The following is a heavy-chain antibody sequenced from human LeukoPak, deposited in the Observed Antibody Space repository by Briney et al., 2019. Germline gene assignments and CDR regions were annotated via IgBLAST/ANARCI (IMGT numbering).Heavy chain of an antibody. CDR2: ISSTSGTI. J-gene: IGHJ4*02. D-gene: IGHD4-17*01. Sequence: PGGSLRLSCAASGFTFSSYAMNWVRQAPGKGLEWVSYISSTSGTIYYADSVKGRFTISRDNAKNSLYLQMNSLRAEDTAVYYCARGPYDYGDYRGVDYWGQGTLVTVSS. V-gene: IGHV3-48*04. CDR1: GFTFSSYA. CDR3: ARGPYDYGDYRGVDY.